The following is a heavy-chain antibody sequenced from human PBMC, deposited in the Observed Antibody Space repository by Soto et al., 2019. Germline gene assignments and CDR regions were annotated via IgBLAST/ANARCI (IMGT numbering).Heavy chain of an antibody. V-gene: IGHV3-23*01. CDR3: TTARHCSSAACPAAE. CDR1: GFPFSTSG. CDR2: IGPNPVNI. J-gene: IGHJ4*02. Sequence: EVPLLESGGGLVQPGGSLRLSCAASGFPFSTSGMLWVRQPPGEGLEWVSAIGPNPVNINYRDSVKGRFTISRDNSRNTVFLQMSALRAEDTALYYCTTARHCSSAACPAAEWGQGTLITVSS. D-gene: IGHD2-2*01.